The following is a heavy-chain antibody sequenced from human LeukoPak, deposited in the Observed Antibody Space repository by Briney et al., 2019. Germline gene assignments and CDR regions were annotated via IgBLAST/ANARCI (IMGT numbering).Heavy chain of an antibody. Sequence: GGSLRLSCAASGFTFSTYAMSWVRQAPGKGLEWVSSIIVSGGSTYYADSVQGRFTISRDNSKNTLYLQMNSLRAEDTAVYYCAKRAYFDYWGQGTLVTVSS. CDR3: AKRAYFDY. CDR1: GFTFSTYA. J-gene: IGHJ4*02. V-gene: IGHV3-23*01. CDR2: IIVSGGST.